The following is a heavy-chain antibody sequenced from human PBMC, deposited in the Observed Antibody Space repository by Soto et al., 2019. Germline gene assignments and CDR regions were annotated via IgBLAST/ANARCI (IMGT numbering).Heavy chain of an antibody. CDR3: ATSMRHTLNP. D-gene: IGHD2-8*01. CDR1: GFTFSRHL. J-gene: IGHJ5*02. Sequence: EVQVVESGGDLVQPGGSLRLSCAASGFTFSRHLMTWVRQVPGKGLEWVANINQDGSDQYYVDSVKGRFTISRDNAKNSLCLHMNSLRVEDTAVYYCATSMRHTLNPWGQGTLVTVSS. CDR2: INQDGSDQ. V-gene: IGHV3-7*01.